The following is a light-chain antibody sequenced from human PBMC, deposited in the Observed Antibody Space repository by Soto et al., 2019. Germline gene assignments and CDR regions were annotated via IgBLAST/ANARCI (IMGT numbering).Light chain of an antibody. CDR1: QPISDA. J-gene: IGKJ1*01. CDR2: AAS. CDR3: PQTYTIPRT. V-gene: IGKV1-39*01. Sequence: DIERTQSPASLSASVGARVTISCRASQPISDALNWYQQKAGKAPNLLISAASTLHSGVPSRFSGSGSGTEFTLTISSLQVEDFATYYCPQTYTIPRTFGQGTKV.